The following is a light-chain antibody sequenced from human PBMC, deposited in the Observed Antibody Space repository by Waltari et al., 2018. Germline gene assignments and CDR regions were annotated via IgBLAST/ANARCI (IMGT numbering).Light chain of an antibody. CDR2: WAS. CDR1: QSVLFSSNSNNY. V-gene: IGKV4-1*01. CDR3: QQYYSTPWT. J-gene: IGKJ1*01. Sequence: DIVMTHSPDSLAVSLGERATINCKSSQSVLFSSNSNNYLAWYQQKSGQPPKLLIYWASTRESGVPDRFSGSGSGTHFTLTISSLQAEDVAVYYCQQYYSTPWTFGQGTKVEIK.